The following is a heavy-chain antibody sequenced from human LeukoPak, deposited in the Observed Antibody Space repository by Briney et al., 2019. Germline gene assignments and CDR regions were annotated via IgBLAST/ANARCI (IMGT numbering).Heavy chain of an antibody. CDR1: GFTFSNYV. V-gene: IGHV3-23*01. J-gene: IGHJ4*02. D-gene: IGHD1-7*01. Sequence: GGSLRLSCAASGFTFSNYVMSWVRQTPGKGLEWVSAISGSGGSTYYADSVKGRFTISRDNSKNTLYLQMNSLRAEDTAVYYCAKCPPYNYNYVQYWGQGTLVTVSS. CDR2: ISGSGGST. CDR3: AKCPPYNYNYVQY.